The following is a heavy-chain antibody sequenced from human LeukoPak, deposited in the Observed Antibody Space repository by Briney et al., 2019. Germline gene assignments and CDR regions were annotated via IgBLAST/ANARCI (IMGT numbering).Heavy chain of an antibody. J-gene: IGHJ4*02. Sequence: PGGSLRLSCAASGFTFSTYWMSWVRQAPGKGLEWVANIKQDGSEKYYVDSVKGRFTISRDNAKNSLYLQMNSLRAGDTAVYYCAREGYCSGGSCYSGPLGYWGQGTLVTVSS. CDR2: IKQDGSEK. D-gene: IGHD2-15*01. V-gene: IGHV3-7*01. CDR1: GFTFSTYW. CDR3: AREGYCSGGSCYSGPLGY.